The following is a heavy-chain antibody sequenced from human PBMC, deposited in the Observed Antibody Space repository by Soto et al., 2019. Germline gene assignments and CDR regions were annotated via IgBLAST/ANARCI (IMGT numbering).Heavy chain of an antibody. Sequence: QVTLKESGPTLVKPTQTLTLTCSFSGFSLYTPGVGVGWVRQPPGKALEWLALIYWDDDKRYSPTVKTRLTIAKDTSKTQVVLTMTNMDPVDTATYYCAHKHLPAAGYCFDFWGQGTLVTVSS. CDR2: IYWDDDK. J-gene: IGHJ4*02. V-gene: IGHV2-5*02. D-gene: IGHD6-13*01. CDR1: GFSLYTPGVG. CDR3: AHKHLPAAGYCFDF.